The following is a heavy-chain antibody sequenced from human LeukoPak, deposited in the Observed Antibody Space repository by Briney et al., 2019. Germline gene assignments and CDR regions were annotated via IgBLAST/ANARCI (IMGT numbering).Heavy chain of an antibody. D-gene: IGHD3-16*02. V-gene: IGHV3-11*04. CDR1: AFTFSDYY. CDR2: ISSSGSTI. Sequence: GGSLRLSCAASAFTFSDYYMSWIRQAPGKGLEWVSYISSSGSTIYYADSVKGRFTISRDNAKNSLYLQMNSLRAEDTAVYYCARELMITFGGVVVNKYYFDYWGQGTLVTVSS. J-gene: IGHJ4*02. CDR3: ARELMITFGGVVVNKYYFDY.